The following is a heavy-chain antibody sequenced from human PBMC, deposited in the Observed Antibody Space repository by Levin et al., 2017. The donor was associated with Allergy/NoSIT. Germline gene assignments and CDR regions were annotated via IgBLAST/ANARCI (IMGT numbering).Heavy chain of an antibody. J-gene: IGHJ4*02. Sequence: GGSLRLSCAASGFTFSSYAMSWVRQAPGKGLEWVSAISGSGGSTYYADSVKGRFTISRDNSKNTLYLQMNSLRAEDTAVYYCAKDGASMVRGVRGSDYWGQGTLVTVSS. CDR3: AKDGASMVRGVRGSDY. CDR1: GFTFSSYA. D-gene: IGHD3-10*01. V-gene: IGHV3-23*01. CDR2: ISGSGGST.